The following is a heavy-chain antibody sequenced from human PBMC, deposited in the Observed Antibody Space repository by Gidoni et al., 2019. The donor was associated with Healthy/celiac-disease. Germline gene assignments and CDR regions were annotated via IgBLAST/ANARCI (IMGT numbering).Heavy chain of an antibody. CDR2: ISYDGSNK. D-gene: IGHD1-26*01. J-gene: IGHJ5*02. CDR3: AKDGRDGSYPSFDP. CDR1: GFTFSSYG. Sequence: QVQLVESGGGVVQPGRSLRLSCAASGFTFSSYGMHWVRQAPGKGLEWVAVISYDGSNKYYADSVKGRFTISRDNSKNTLYLQMNSLRAEDTAVYYCAKDGRDGSYPSFDPWGQGTLVTVSS. V-gene: IGHV3-30*18.